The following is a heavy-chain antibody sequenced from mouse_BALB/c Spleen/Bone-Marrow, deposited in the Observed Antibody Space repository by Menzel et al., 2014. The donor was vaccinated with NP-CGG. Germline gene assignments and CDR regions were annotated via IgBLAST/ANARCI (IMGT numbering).Heavy chain of an antibody. V-gene: IGHV1-69*02. D-gene: IGHD1-1*01. J-gene: IGHJ4*01. CDR1: GYTFTSYW. Sequence: QVHLQQSGAELVRPGASVKLSCRASGYTFTSYWINWVKQRPGQGLEWIGNIYPSDTYTNYNQRFKDEATLTVDKSSSTAYMQLSSPTSEDSAVYYCTRYGNSHYYAVDYWGQGTSVTVSS. CDR3: TRYGNSHYYAVDY. CDR2: IYPSDTYT.